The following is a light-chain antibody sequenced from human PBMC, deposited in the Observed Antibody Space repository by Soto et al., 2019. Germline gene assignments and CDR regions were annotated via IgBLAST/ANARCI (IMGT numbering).Light chain of an antibody. CDR3: QKYYTVPAT. CDR1: QGIGNS. V-gene: IGKV1-27*01. J-gene: IGKJ5*01. Sequence: DIQMTQSPPSLSASVGDRVTITCRASQGIGNSLAWYQQKPGTVPKLLIYSASTLQSGVPSRFSGSGSGTDFTLTISSLQPEDVAAYYCQKYYTVPATFGQGTRLEIK. CDR2: SAS.